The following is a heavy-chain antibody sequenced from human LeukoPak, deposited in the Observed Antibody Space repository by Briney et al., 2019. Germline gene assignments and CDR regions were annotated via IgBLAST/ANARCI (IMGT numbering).Heavy chain of an antibody. J-gene: IGHJ6*02. CDR2: ISYDGSNK. Sequence: GRSLRLSCAASGFTFSSYGMHWVRQAPGKGLEWVAVISYDGSNKYYADSVKGRFTISRDNSKNTLYLQMNSLRAEDTAVYYCAKELKGYCSGGSCRGYYGMDVWGQGTTVTVSS. V-gene: IGHV3-30*18. CDR3: AKELKGYCSGGSCRGYYGMDV. D-gene: IGHD2-15*01. CDR1: GFTFSSYG.